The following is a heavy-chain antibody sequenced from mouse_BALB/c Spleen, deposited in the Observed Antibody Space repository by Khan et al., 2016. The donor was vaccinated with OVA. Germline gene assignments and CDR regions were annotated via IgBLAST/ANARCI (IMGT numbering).Heavy chain of an antibody. CDR3: TNGNYGGFAY. CDR1: GYTFSSFV. D-gene: IGHD2-1*01. Sequence: EVELVESGGGLVEPGGSLKLSCAASGYTFSSFVMSWVPQTPATRLEWVATISSAATYTYYPDSVKGRFTISRDNAKNTLYLQMNSLRSDDTAIYYCTNGNYGGFAYGCQGTLVTVST. V-gene: IGHV5-9-1*01. CDR2: ISSAATYT. J-gene: IGHJ3*01.